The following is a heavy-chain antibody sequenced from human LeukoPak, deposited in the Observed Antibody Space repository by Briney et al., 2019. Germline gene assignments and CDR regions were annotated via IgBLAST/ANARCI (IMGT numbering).Heavy chain of an antibody. CDR1: GFTFSSYA. CDR2: ISYDGSNK. Sequence: GGSLRLSCAASGFTFSSYAMHWVRQAPGKGLEWVAVISYDGSNKYYADSVKGRFTISRDNSKNTLYLQMNSLRAEDTAVYYCARAVGPFDYWGQGTLVTVSS. J-gene: IGHJ4*02. D-gene: IGHD1-26*01. CDR3: ARAVGPFDY. V-gene: IGHV3-30-3*01.